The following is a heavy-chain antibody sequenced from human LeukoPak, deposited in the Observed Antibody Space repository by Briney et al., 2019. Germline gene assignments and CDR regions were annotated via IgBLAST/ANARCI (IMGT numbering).Heavy chain of an antibody. J-gene: IGHJ4*02. CDR1: GDSFSTSY. V-gene: IGHV4-4*07. CDR2: IYTSGSA. Sequence: PSETLSLTCAVSGDSFSTSYWTWIRQPAGKGLEWIGRIYTSGSANYNPPLKSRVTMSIDTSKKQFSLNLSSVTAADTAVYYCARDLGYDSSGYHYWGQGTLVTVSS. D-gene: IGHD3-22*01. CDR3: ARDLGYDSSGYHY.